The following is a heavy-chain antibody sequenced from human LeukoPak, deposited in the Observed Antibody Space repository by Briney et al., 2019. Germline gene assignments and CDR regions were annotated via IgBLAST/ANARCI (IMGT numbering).Heavy chain of an antibody. CDR3: ARQGRGSSGWYLDY. D-gene: IGHD6-19*01. CDR1: GGSISSYY. J-gene: IGHJ4*02. Sequence: SETLSLTCTVSGGSISSYYWSWIRQPPGKGLEWIGYIYYSGSTNYNPSLKSRVTISVDTSKNQFSLKLSSVTAADTAVYYCARQGRGSSGWYLDYWGQGTLVTVSS. V-gene: IGHV4-59*08. CDR2: IYYSGST.